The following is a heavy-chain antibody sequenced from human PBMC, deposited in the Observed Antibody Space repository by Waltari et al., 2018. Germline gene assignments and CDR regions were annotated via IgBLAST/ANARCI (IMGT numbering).Heavy chain of an antibody. CDR3: ARDWLGTVAGTGAFDI. V-gene: IGHV3-21*01. D-gene: IGHD6-19*01. CDR1: GFTFSSYS. CDR2: ISSSSSYI. Sequence: EVQLVESGGGLVKPGGSLRLSCAASGFTFSSYSMNWVRQAPGKGLEWVSSISSSSSYIYYADSVKGRFTISRDNAKNSLYLQMNSLRAEDTAVYYCARDWLGTVAGTGAFDIWGQGTMVTVSS. J-gene: IGHJ3*02.